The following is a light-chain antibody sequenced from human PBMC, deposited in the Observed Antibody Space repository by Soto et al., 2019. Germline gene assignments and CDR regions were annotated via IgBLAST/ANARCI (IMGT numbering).Light chain of an antibody. CDR2: LAS. CDR3: LQTYGTPPT. Sequence: DIQMTQGPPSLSASVGDRLIITCRASQDINTHLHWYQQRPGKAPTLLIRLASTLQPGVPPRFSGSGSGTHFTLTVDDLQPGDFATYFCLQTYGTPPTFGGGTRVDIK. V-gene: IGKV1-39*01. J-gene: IGKJ4*01. CDR1: QDINTH.